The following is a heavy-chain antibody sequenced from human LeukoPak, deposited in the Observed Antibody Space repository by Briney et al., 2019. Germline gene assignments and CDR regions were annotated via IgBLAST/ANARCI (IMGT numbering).Heavy chain of an antibody. CDR3: ARKLSGSYSDDAFDI. D-gene: IGHD1-26*01. CDR2: ISGDSRAI. V-gene: IGHV3-48*04. CDR1: GFTFSSHS. Sequence: GGSLRLSCAASGFTFSSHSMNWVRQAPGMGLEWVSYISGDSRAIYYADSVKGRFTISRDNAKNSLYLQMNSLRAEDTAVYYCARKLSGSYSDDAFDIWGQGTMVSVSS. J-gene: IGHJ3*02.